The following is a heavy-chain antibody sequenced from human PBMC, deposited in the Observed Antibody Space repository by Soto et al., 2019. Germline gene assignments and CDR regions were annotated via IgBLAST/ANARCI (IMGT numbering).Heavy chain of an antibody. J-gene: IGHJ2*01. CDR1: GGNISSYY. CDR3: ARGGHPHYDIGTGAPYWYFNF. Sequence: LETLSLTSTVAGGNISSYYWSWIRQPPGQGLKWIGYFHYSGITNYNPSLKSRVTMSVDTAKNQFSLKLTSVSAADTAVYYCARGGHPHYDIGTGAPYWYFNFWGSGTMVTVSS. V-gene: IGHV4-59*01. D-gene: IGHD3-9*01. CDR2: FHYSGIT.